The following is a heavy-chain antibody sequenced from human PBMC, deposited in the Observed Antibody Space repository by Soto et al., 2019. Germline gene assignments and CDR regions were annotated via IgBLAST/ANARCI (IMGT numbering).Heavy chain of an antibody. D-gene: IGHD6-19*01. CDR3: AREDSSGWLGFDY. CDR2: IYYSGST. V-gene: IGHV4-59*01. J-gene: IGHJ4*02. CDR1: GGSISSYY. Sequence: SETLSLTCTVSGGSISSYYWSWIRQPPGKGLEWIGYIYYSGSTNYNPSLKSRVTISVDTSKNQFSLKLSSVTAADTAVYYCAREDSSGWLGFDYWGQGTLVNVSS.